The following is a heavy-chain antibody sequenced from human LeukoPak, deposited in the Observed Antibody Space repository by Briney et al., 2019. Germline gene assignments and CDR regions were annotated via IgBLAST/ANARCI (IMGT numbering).Heavy chain of an antibody. V-gene: IGHV3-11*01. J-gene: IGHJ5*02. Sequence: KPGGSLRLSCTVSGFTFSDYYMTWIRQAPGKGLEWLAYISTSCSITSYVDSVRGRFTISRDNAKNSLHLQIDSLRAEDTAMYYCARDRQFRLHDPWGQGILVTVSS. CDR1: GFTFSDYY. CDR2: ISTSCSIT. D-gene: IGHD3-16*01. CDR3: ARDRQFRLHDP.